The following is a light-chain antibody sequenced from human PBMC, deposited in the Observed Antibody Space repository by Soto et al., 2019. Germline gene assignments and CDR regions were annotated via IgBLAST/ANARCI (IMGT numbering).Light chain of an antibody. CDR2: DAS. Sequence: EIVLTQSPATLSLSPGERATLSCRASQSVSSYLAWYQQKPGQAPRLLIYDASNRATGIPARFSGSGSVTDFTLTISSLEPEDFAVYYCQQRSNWPGTFGQGTKV. CDR3: QQRSNWPGT. CDR1: QSVSSY. V-gene: IGKV3-11*01. J-gene: IGKJ1*01.